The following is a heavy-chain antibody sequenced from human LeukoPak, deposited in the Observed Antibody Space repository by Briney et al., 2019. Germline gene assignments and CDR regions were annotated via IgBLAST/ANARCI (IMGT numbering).Heavy chain of an antibody. CDR1: GFSITSYW. CDR2: IKQDGSEK. D-gene: IGHD3-10*01. Sequence: GGSLRLSCTASGFSITSYWMSWVRQAPGKGLEWVANIKQDGSEKHYVDSVKGQFTISRDNAKNSLYLQMNSLRADDTAVYYCARRFGYYGSGSHYNFDYWGQGTLVTVSS. CDR3: ARRFGYYGSGSHYNFDY. V-gene: IGHV3-7*01. J-gene: IGHJ4*02.